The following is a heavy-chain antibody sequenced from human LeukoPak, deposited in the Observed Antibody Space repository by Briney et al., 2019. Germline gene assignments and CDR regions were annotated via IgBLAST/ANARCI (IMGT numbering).Heavy chain of an antibody. V-gene: IGHV4-61*08. J-gene: IGHJ2*01. CDR3: ARALGVVPAAMLDEHWYFDL. CDR1: GGSISSGGYY. CDR2: IYYSGST. Sequence: SETLSLTCTVSGGSISSGGYYWSWIRQPPGKGLEWIGYIYYSGSTNYNPSLKSRVTISVDTSKNQFSLKLSSVTAADTAVYYCARALGVVPAAMLDEHWYFDLWGRGTLVTVSS. D-gene: IGHD2-2*01.